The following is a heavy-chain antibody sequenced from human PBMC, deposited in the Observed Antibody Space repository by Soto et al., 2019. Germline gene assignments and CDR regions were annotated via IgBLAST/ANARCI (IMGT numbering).Heavy chain of an antibody. J-gene: IGHJ4*02. CDR2: IFYTGRT. CDR3: TRHHPHHYDSSGYFDY. D-gene: IGHD3-22*01. Sequence: PSETLSLTCTVSDGSIGTSSYYWGWIRQSPGKGLEWIGTIFYTGRTYQNPSLESRVTLSVDTSKNQFSLHLTSVTAADTAVYYCTRHHPHHYDSSGYFDYWGQGTLVTVSS. V-gene: IGHV4-39*01. CDR1: DGSIGTSSYY.